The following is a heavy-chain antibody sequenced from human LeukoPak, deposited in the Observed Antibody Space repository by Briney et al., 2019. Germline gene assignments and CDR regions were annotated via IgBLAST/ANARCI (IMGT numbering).Heavy chain of an antibody. CDR1: GGSISSSSYY. Sequence: PSETLSLTCTLSGGSISSSSYYWGWVRQPPGKGMDWFGSFYYGGSTYYIPSLKSRVTMSVDTSKNQFSLKLSSVTAADTAVYYCARRYYYDSSGYYNNWFDPWGQGTLVTVSS. D-gene: IGHD3-22*01. V-gene: IGHV4-39*07. CDR2: FYYGGST. CDR3: ARRYYYDSSGYYNNWFDP. J-gene: IGHJ5*02.